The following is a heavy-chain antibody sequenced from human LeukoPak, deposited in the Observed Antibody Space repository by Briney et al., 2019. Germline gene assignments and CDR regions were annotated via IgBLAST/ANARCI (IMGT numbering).Heavy chain of an antibody. CDR2: IYYSGST. CDR1: GGSISSSSYY. J-gene: IGHJ4*02. V-gene: IGHV4-39*01. D-gene: IGHD3-22*01. CDR3: ARHTHYYDSSGFDY. Sequence: PSEILSLTCAVSGGSISSSSYYWGWIRQPPGKGLEWIGSIYYSGSTYYNPSLKSRVTISVDTSKNQFSLKLSSVTAADTAVYYCARHTHYYDSSGFDYWGQGTLVTVSS.